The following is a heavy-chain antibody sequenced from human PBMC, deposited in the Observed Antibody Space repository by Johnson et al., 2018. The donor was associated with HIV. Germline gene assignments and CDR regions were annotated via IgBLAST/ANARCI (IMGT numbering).Heavy chain of an antibody. CDR1: GFTFSSYA. CDR2: ISYDGSNQ. J-gene: IGHJ3*01. D-gene: IGHD5-24*01. Sequence: QMLLVESGGGVVQPGRSLRLSCAASGFTFSSYAMHWVRQAPGQALEWLAVISYDGSNQSYADSAKGRFTISRDNSKNTLYLQMNSLRAEDTAVYYCARDLGPDGAFDFWGQGTMVTVSS. V-gene: IGHV3-30*04. CDR3: ARDLGPDGAFDF.